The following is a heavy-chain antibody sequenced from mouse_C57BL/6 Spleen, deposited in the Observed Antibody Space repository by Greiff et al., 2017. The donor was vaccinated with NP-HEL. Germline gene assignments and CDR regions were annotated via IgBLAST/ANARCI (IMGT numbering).Heavy chain of an antibody. CDR3: ARYGSSYVYYAMDY. CDR1: GYTFTSYW. Sequence: QVQLQQPGAELVMPGASVKLSCKASGYTFTSYWMHWVKQRPGQGLEWIGEIDPSDSYTNYNQKFKGKSTLTVDKSSSTAYMQLSSLTSEDSAGYYCARYGSSYVYYAMDYWGQGTSVTVSS. J-gene: IGHJ4*01. CDR2: IDPSDSYT. V-gene: IGHV1-69*01. D-gene: IGHD1-1*01.